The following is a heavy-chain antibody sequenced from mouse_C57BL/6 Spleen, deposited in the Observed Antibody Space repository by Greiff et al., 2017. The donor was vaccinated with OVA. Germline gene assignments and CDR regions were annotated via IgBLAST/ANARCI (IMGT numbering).Heavy chain of an antibody. Sequence: QVQLQQPGAELVRPGSSVKLSCKASGYTFTSYWMHWVKQRPIQGLEWIGNIDPSDSETHYNQKFKDKATLTVDKSSSTAYMQLSSLTSEDSAVYYCARPGSSYWYVDVWGTGTTVTVSS. J-gene: IGHJ1*03. CDR3: ARPGSSYWYVDV. CDR2: IDPSDSET. D-gene: IGHD1-1*01. V-gene: IGHV1-52*01. CDR1: GYTFTSYW.